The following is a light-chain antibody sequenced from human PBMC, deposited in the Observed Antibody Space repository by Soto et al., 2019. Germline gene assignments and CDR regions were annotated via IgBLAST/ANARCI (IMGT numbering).Light chain of an antibody. Sequence: QSVLTQPPSASGSPGQSVTISCTGTSSDVGGYNYVSWYQQHPGKAPKLMIYEVSKRPSGVPDRFSGSKSGNTASLTVPGLQAEDEADYYCSSYAGSTLYVFGTGTKVTVL. J-gene: IGLJ1*01. CDR2: EVS. V-gene: IGLV2-8*01. CDR3: SSYAGSTLYV. CDR1: SSDVGGYNY.